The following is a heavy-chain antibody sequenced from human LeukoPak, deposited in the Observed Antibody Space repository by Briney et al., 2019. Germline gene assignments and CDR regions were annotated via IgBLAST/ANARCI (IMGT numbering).Heavy chain of an antibody. D-gene: IGHD3-10*01. V-gene: IGHV3-23*01. CDR3: AKPQWFGEDYYYYGMDG. CDR1: GFTFSSYA. Sequence: GGSLRLSCAASGFTFSSYAMSWVRQAPGKGLEWVSAISGSGGSTYYADSVKGRITISRDNSKNTLYLQMNSLRAEDTAVYYCAKPQWFGEDYYYYGMDGGGKGTTVTVSS. J-gene: IGHJ6*04. CDR2: ISGSGGST.